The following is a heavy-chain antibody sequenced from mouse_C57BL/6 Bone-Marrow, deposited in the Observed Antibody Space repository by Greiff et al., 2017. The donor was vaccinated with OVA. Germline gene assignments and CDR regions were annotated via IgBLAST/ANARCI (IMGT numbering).Heavy chain of an antibody. CDR3: TRGGPYYAMDY. V-gene: IGHV5-6*01. Sequence: EVQGVESGGDLVKPGGSLKLSCAASGFTFSSYGMSWVRQTPDKRLEWVATISSGGSYTYYPDSVKGRFTISRDNAKNTLYLQMSSLKSEDTAMYYCTRGGPYYAMDYWGQGTSVTVSS. J-gene: IGHJ4*01. CDR1: GFTFSSYG. CDR2: ISSGGSYT.